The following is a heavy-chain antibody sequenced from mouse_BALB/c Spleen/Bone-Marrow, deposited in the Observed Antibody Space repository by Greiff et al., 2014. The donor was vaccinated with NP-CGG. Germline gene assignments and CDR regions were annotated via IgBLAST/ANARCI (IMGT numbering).Heavy chain of an antibody. Sequence: VQLPQSGAELVKPGASVKLSCTASGFNIKDTYLHWVKQRPEQGLEWIGRIDPANGNTKYDPKFQGKATITADTSSNTAYLQLSSLTSEDTAVYYCARYYYGYYFDYWGQGTTLTVSS. J-gene: IGHJ2*01. CDR2: IDPANGNT. V-gene: IGHV14-3*02. D-gene: IGHD1-2*01. CDR1: GFNIKDTY. CDR3: ARYYYGYYFDY.